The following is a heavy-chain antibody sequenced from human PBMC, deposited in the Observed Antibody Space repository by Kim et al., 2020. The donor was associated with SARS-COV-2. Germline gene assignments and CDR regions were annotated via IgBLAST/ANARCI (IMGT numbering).Heavy chain of an antibody. Sequence: SETLSLTCTVSGGSISSSSYYWGWIRQPPGKGLEWIGSIYYSGSTYYNPSLKSRVTISVDTSKNQFSLKLSSVTAADTAVYYCASNLSGAITMIVVAPDYWGQGTLVTVSS. V-gene: IGHV4-39*01. J-gene: IGHJ4*02. D-gene: IGHD3-22*01. CDR1: GGSISSSSYY. CDR2: IYYSGST. CDR3: ASNLSGAITMIVVAPDY.